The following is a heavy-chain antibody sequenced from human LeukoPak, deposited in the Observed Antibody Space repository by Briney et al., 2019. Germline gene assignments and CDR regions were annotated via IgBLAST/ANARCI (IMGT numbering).Heavy chain of an antibody. J-gene: IGHJ4*02. V-gene: IGHV3-30*01. CDR2: VSYDGSKK. D-gene: IGHD6-19*01. CDR1: GFTFNNYA. Sequence: GRSLRLSCAASGFTFNNYAMHWVRQAPGKGLEWVALVSYDGSKKYYADSVKGRFTISRDNSKNTLSLQMDSLRAKDTAVYFCARNPSVEVAERGDYWGQGTLVTVSS. CDR3: ARNPSVEVAERGDY.